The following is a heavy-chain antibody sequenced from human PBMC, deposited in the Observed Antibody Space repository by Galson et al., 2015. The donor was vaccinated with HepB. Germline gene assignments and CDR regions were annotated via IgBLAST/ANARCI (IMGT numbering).Heavy chain of an antibody. CDR3: ARSPLRFLDGLPYYYYYYMDV. CDR2: MNTNTGKP. J-gene: IGHJ6*03. Sequence: SVKVACKASGYTFTDYVVNWVRQAPGQGLEWMGWMNTNTGKPTSAPGFAGRFVFSLDTSVTTAYLQISSLETDDTAVYYCARSPLRFLDGLPYYYYYYMDVWGEGTTVTVSS. V-gene: IGHV7-4-1*02. D-gene: IGHD3-3*01. CDR1: GYTFTDYV.